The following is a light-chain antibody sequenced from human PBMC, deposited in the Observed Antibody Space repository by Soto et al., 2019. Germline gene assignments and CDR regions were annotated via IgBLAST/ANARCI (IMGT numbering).Light chain of an antibody. J-gene: IGKJ4*01. CDR2: AAS. Sequence: DIHMTQSPSSVSASVGDRFTIACRASQDISSWLAWFQQRPGRAPKLLIYAASTLQSGVPSRFSGSGSGTVFTLTISSLQPEDFGTYYCQQASNFPLTFGGGTKVDIK. CDR1: QDISSW. CDR3: QQASNFPLT. V-gene: IGKV1-12*01.